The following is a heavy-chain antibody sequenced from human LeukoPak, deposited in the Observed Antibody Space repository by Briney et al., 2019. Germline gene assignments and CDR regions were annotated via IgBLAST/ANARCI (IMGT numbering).Heavy chain of an antibody. V-gene: IGHV3-49*04. CDR1: GFTVSSNY. Sequence: GGSLRLSCAASGFTVSSNYMSWVRQAPGKGLEWVGFIRSKAYGGTTEYAASVKGRFTISRDDSKSIAYLQMNSLKTEDTAVYYCTRDLGDDSSGYLLGDYWGQGTLVTVSS. D-gene: IGHD3-22*01. CDR2: IRSKAYGGTT. CDR3: TRDLGDDSSGYLLGDY. J-gene: IGHJ4*02.